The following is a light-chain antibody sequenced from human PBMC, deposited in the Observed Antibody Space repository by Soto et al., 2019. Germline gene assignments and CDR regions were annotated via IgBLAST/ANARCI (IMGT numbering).Light chain of an antibody. Sequence: EIVMTQSPATLSVSPGERATLSCRASQSVSSNLAWYQQKPGQAPRLLIYGASTRATGIPARFSSSGSWTAFTMTFYSQHSEDSGVYYGLQHYKWPITFGQGTRLEIQ. CDR1: QSVSSN. CDR3: LQHYKWPIT. CDR2: GAS. V-gene: IGKV3-15*01. J-gene: IGKJ5*01.